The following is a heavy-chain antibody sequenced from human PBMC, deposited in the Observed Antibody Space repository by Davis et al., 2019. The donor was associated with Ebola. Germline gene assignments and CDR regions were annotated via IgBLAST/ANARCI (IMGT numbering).Heavy chain of an antibody. J-gene: IGHJ4*02. D-gene: IGHD2-2*01. CDR3: ARDAVPAAQDY. V-gene: IGHV3-7*03. CDR2: IRQDGGET. CDR1: GFTFSSYW. Sequence: GESLKISCAASGFTFSSYWMTWVRQAPGKGLEWVANIRQDGGETYYADSVKGRFAISRDNAKSSLYLQMDSLRAEDTAIYYCARDAVPAAQDYWGQGTLVTVSS.